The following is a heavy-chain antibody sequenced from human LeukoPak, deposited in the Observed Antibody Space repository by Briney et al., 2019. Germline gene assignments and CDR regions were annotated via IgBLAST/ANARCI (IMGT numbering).Heavy chain of an antibody. Sequence: ASVEVSCKASVYTFTSYGISWVRQAPGQGLEWMGWISAYNGNTSYAQKLQGRVTMTTDTSTSTAYMELRSLRSDDTAVYYCARVWELLRVNWYFDLWGRGTLVTVSS. J-gene: IGHJ2*01. CDR3: ARVWELLRVNWYFDL. CDR1: VYTFTSYG. V-gene: IGHV1-18*01. D-gene: IGHD1-26*01. CDR2: ISAYNGNT.